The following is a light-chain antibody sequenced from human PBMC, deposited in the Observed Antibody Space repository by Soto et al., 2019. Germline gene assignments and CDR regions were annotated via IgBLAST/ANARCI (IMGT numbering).Light chain of an antibody. CDR2: EVS. V-gene: IGLV2-18*02. J-gene: IGLJ1*01. CDR3: SPYTRSRTPV. Sequence: QAALTQPPSVSGSPGQSVTISCTGTSTDFVSYNRVSWYQQPPGTAPKLMIYEVSKRPSGVPDRFSGSKSGNTASLTISGIQAADEADYYCSPYTRSRTPVFANGTKVTVL. CDR1: STDFVSYNR.